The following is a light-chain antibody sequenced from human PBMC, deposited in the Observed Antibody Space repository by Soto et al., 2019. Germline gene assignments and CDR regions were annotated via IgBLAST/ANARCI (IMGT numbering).Light chain of an antibody. CDR3: QSADGGGTCV. CDR2: KDN. Sequence: SYELTQPPSVSVSPGQTARITCSGDALAKQYVYWYQQRPGQAPVLIIYKDNERRSGIPERISGSSSGTTVTLTISGVQAEDEADYYCQSADGGGTCVFGSGTKVTVL. J-gene: IGLJ1*01. V-gene: IGLV3-25*02. CDR1: ALAKQY.